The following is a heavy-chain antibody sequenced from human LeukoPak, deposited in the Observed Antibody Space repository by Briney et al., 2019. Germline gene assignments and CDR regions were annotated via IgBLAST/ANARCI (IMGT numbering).Heavy chain of an antibody. D-gene: IGHD3-10*01. Sequence: GGSLRLSCAASGFTFSSYGMHWVRQAPGKGLEWVAVISYDGNSKYYADSVKGRFTISRDNPKNTLYLQMNSLRADDTAVYYCARGRSGSHHFDSWGQGTLVTVPS. CDR3: ARGRSGSHHFDS. V-gene: IGHV3-30*03. CDR2: ISYDGNSK. J-gene: IGHJ4*02. CDR1: GFTFSSYG.